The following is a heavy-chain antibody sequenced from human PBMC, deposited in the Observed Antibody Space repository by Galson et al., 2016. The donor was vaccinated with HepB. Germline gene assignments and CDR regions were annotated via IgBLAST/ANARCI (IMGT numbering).Heavy chain of an antibody. CDR1: GFTFNNNW. CDR2: INADGSST. V-gene: IGHV3-74*01. J-gene: IGHJ1*01. CDR3: SRVLGH. Sequence: SLRLSCAASGFTFNNNWMHWVRQAPGKGLVWVSQINADGSSTNYTDSVKGRFTTSRDNAKNTLYLQVNSLRAEDTAVYYCSRVLGHWGQGTLVTVSS.